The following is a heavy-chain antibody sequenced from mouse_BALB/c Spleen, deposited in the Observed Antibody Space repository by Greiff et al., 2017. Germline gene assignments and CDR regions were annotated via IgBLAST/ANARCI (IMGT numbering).Heavy chain of an antibody. CDR1: GYTFTSYY. V-gene: IGHV1S81*02. CDR2: INPSNGGT. Sequence: QVQLQQSGAELVKPGASVKLSCKASGYTFTSYYMYWVKQRPGQGLEWIGEINPSNGGTNFNEKFKSKATLTVDKSSSTAYMQLSSLTSEDSAVYYCTKNTRGYAMDYWGQGTSVTVSS. CDR3: TKNTRGYAMDY. J-gene: IGHJ4*01.